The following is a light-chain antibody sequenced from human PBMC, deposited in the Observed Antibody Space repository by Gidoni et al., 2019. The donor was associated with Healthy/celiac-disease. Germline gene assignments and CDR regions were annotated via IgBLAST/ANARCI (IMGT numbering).Light chain of an antibody. CDR2: DAS. Sequence: VFTPSPATLSLSPGERATLSCRASQRVSSYLAWYQQKPGQAPRLLIYDASNRATGIPARFSGSGSGTDFTLTISSLEPEDFEVYYCQQRSNWMYTFGQGTKLEIK. CDR3: QQRSNWMYT. CDR1: QRVSSY. V-gene: IGKV3-11*01. J-gene: IGKJ2*01.